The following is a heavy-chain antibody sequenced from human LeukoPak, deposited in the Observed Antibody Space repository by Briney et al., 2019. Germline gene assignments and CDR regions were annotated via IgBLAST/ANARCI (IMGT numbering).Heavy chain of an antibody. J-gene: IGHJ1*01. D-gene: IGHD2-15*01. Sequence: GGSLRLSCAASGFTFSSSAMSWVRQAPGKGLEWVSPISNNGGYTCYADSVQGRFTISRDNSKSTLCLQMNSLRAEDTAVYYCAKQLGGSRDGSRYFPYWGQSTLVTLPS. CDR1: GFTFSSSA. CDR3: AKQLGGSRDGSRYFPY. V-gene: IGHV3-23*01. CDR2: ISNNGGYT.